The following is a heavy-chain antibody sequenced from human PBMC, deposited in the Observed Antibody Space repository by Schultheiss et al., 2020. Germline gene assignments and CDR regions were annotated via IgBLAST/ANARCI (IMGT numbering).Heavy chain of an antibody. J-gene: IGHJ6*02. CDR1: GGSISSYF. CDR2: VFYSGST. D-gene: IGHD2-15*01. V-gene: IGHV4-59*01. Sequence: SETLSLTCTVSGGSISSYFWNWIRQPTGKGLEWIGYVFYSGSTTYNPSLKSRVTISIDRPKNQFSLMLGTVTAADTAVYYCARTRVEVYCSDGNFAAAPVNDHNYYGLNARHHCTPVTAAS. CDR3: ARTRVEVYCSDGNFAAAPVNDHNYYGLNA.